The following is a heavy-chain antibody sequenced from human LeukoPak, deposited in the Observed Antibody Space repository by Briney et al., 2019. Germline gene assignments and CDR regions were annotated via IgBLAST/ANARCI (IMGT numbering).Heavy chain of an antibody. V-gene: IGHV4-4*07. CDR1: GGSISSYY. CDR2: IYTSAGT. Sequence: SETLSLTCTVSGGSISSYYWSWIRQPAGKGLEWIGRIYTSAGTNYNPSLKSRVTMSVDTSKNQFSLKLSSVTAADTAVYYCARDSPRDYYDSSGYYYYAFDIWGQGTMVTVSS. CDR3: ARDSPRDYYDSSGYYYYAFDI. D-gene: IGHD3-22*01. J-gene: IGHJ3*02.